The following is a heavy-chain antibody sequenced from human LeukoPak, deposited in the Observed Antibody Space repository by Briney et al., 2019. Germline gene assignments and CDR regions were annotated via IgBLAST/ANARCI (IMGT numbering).Heavy chain of an antibody. Sequence: ASVKVSCKASGYTFTSYDINWVRQATGQGLEWMGWMNPNSGNTGYAQKFQGRVTMTRNTSISTAYMELRSLRSEDTAVYYCTRRVVTSPTLQFDYWGQGTLVTVSS. CDR1: GYTFTSYD. V-gene: IGHV1-8*01. CDR3: TRRVVTSPTLQFDY. J-gene: IGHJ4*02. CDR2: MNPNSGNT. D-gene: IGHD4-23*01.